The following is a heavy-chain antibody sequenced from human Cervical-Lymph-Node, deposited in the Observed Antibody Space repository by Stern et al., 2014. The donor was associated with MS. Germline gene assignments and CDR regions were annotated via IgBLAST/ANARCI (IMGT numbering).Heavy chain of an antibody. CDR3: AAGYTYGTLHY. CDR2: FVVGSGNT. J-gene: IGHJ4*02. CDR1: GFTFSSSA. D-gene: IGHD5-18*01. V-gene: IGHV1-58*01. Sequence: QLVQSGPEVKKPGTSVKGSCKASGFTFSSSAVQWVRQARGQRLAVIGWFVVGSGNTSYAQRFQERVTITRDMSTSTAYMELSSLRSEDTAVYYCAAGYTYGTLHYWGQGTLVTVSS.